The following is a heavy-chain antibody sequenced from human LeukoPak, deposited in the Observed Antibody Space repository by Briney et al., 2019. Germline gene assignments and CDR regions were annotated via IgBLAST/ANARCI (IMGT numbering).Heavy chain of an antibody. Sequence: PGGSLRLSSAASGFTFSCYAMSWLRQAPGKGLGWVSAISGSGGSTYYADSVKGRFTISRDNSKNTLYLQMNGLRAEDTAVYYCAKDAYSYGYADYWGQGTLVTVSS. V-gene: IGHV3-23*01. CDR3: AKDAYSYGYADY. CDR2: ISGSGGST. J-gene: IGHJ4*02. D-gene: IGHD5-18*01. CDR1: GFTFSCYA.